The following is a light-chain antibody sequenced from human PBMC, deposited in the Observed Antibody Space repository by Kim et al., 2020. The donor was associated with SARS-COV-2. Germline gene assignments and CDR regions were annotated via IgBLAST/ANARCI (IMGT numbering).Light chain of an antibody. J-gene: IGLJ1*01. V-gene: IGLV2-14*04. CDR2: NVA. CDR1: SNDIGHANY. Sequence: GQTLPSSCTGSSNDIGHANYGSWYQQYPGKAPKLIIYNVAQRPAGISNRFSGSKSGDTASLTISGLQAEDEADYYCTSYTTSASYVFGTGTKVTVL. CDR3: TSYTTSASYV.